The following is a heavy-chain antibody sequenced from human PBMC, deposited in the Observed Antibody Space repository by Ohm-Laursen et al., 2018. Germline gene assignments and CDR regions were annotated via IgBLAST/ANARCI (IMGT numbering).Heavy chain of an antibody. J-gene: IGHJ6*02. Sequence: SLRLSCAASGFTFSGYDMHWVRQATGKGLEWVSGIGTVGDTYYIGSVKGRFTISRENAKNSFYLQMNSLRVGATAVYYCARDDGIYARRSGMDVWGQGTAVTVSS. V-gene: IGHV3-13*04. D-gene: IGHD2-8*01. CDR1: GFTFSGYD. CDR2: IGTVGDT. CDR3: ARDDGIYARRSGMDV.